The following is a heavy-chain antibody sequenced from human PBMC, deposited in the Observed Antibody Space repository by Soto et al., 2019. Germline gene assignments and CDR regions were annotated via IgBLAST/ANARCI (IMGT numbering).Heavy chain of an antibody. D-gene: IGHD2-15*01. J-gene: IGHJ4*02. CDR1: GFTFSSYS. CDR2: ISSSRGYI. CDR3: ARRGVAATCTFDY. Sequence: GGSLRLSCAASGFTFSSYSMNWVRQAPGKGLEWVSSISSSRGYIYYADSVKGRFNISRDNAKNSLYLQMNSLRAEDTAVYYCARRGVAATCTFDYWGQGTLVTVSS. V-gene: IGHV3-21*01.